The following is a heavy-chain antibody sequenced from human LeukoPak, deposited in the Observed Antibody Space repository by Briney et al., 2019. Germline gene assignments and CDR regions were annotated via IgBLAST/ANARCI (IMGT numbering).Heavy chain of an antibody. V-gene: IGHV4-59*08. CDR2: IYYRGTS. D-gene: IGHD2-15*01. Sequence: LSETLSLTCTVSGGSISGYYWSWIRQPPGQGLEWIGFIYYRGTSKYNPSLTSRVTMSVDTSKNQVSLKLSSVTAADTAVYYCARHYCSGGNCYYFDHWGQGTLVTVSS. CDR3: ARHYCSGGNCYYFDH. CDR1: GGSISGYY. J-gene: IGHJ4*02.